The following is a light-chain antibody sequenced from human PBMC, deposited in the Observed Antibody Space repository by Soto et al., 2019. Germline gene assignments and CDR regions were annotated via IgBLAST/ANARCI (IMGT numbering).Light chain of an antibody. J-gene: IGKJ4*01. CDR1: QSISSY. Sequence: DIQMTQSPSSLSASVGDRVTITCRASQSISSYLNWYQQKPGKAPKLLIYAASSLQSGVPSRFSGSGSGTDFTLTISSLQPEDFATYYCQQSYSTPPLFGGGTKV. CDR3: QQSYSTPPL. CDR2: AAS. V-gene: IGKV1-39*01.